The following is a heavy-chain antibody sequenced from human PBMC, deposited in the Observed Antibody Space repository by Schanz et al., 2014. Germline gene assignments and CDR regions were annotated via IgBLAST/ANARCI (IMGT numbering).Heavy chain of an antibody. Sequence: EVQVVESGGGLVQPGGSLRLSCAASGFTFGDYAMTWVRQAPGKGLVWVSRIKSDGSSTSYADSVKGRFTMSRDNAKNSVFLQMNSLRAEDTAVYYCVRDSFFAFDYWGQGTLVTVSS. D-gene: IGHD3-3*01. V-gene: IGHV3-74*01. CDR2: IKSDGSST. J-gene: IGHJ4*02. CDR1: GFTFGDYA. CDR3: VRDSFFAFDY.